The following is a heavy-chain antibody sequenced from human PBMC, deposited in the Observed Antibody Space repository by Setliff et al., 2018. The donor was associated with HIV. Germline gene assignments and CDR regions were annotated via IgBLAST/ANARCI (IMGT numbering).Heavy chain of an antibody. D-gene: IGHD6-19*01. CDR1: GDSITNSMHY. J-gene: IGHJ6*02. CDR2: INHRGDT. Sequence: PSETLSLTCTVSGDSITNSMHYWSWIRQPPGKGLEWIGDINHRGDTKYNPSLRSRVTIPVDPSKNQFSLQLSSVPAADTAVYYCARGESSGWYRGGMDVWGQGTTVTVSS. CDR3: ARGESSGWYRGGMDV. V-gene: IGHV4-39*07.